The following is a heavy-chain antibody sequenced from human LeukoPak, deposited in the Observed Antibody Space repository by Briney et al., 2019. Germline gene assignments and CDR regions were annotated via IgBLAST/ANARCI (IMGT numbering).Heavy chain of an antibody. CDR1: GFTFSSYE. Sequence: GGSLRLSCAASGFTFSSYEMNWVRQAPGKGLEWVSYISSSGSTISYADSVKGRFTISRDNAKNSLYLQMNSLRAEDTAVYYCARDVGSGSYYGGVDYWGQGTLVTVSS. J-gene: IGHJ4*02. V-gene: IGHV3-48*03. D-gene: IGHD3-10*01. CDR2: ISSSGSTI. CDR3: ARDVGSGSYYGGVDY.